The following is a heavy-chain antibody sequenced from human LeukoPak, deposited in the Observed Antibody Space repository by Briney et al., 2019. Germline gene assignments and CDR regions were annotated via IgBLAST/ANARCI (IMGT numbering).Heavy chain of an antibody. Sequence: GGSLGLSCAASGFTFGSYRMNWVRQAPGKGLEWVSYISRSSSMIYYADSVKGRFTISRDNAKNSLYLQMNSLRDEDTAVYYCAREVPYQLLSGDRFDIWGQGTMVTVSS. D-gene: IGHD2-2*01. CDR2: ISRSSSMI. J-gene: IGHJ3*02. CDR1: GFTFGSYR. CDR3: AREVPYQLLSGDRFDI. V-gene: IGHV3-48*02.